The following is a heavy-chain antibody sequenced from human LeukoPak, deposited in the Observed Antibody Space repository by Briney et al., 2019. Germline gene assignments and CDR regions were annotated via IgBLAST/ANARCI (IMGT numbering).Heavy chain of an antibody. Sequence: GASVKVSCKGSGYTFTGYYMHWVRQAPGQGLEWMGRINPNSGGTNYAQKFQGRVTMTRDTSISTAYMELSRLRSDDTAVYYCARGSSSWYYFDYWGQGTLVTVSS. CDR3: ARGSSSWYYFDY. CDR2: INPNSGGT. CDR1: GYTFTGYY. D-gene: IGHD6-13*01. V-gene: IGHV1-2*06. J-gene: IGHJ4*02.